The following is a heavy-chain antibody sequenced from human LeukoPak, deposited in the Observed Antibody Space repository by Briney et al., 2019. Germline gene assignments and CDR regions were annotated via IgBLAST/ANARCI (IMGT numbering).Heavy chain of an antibody. CDR2: IYYSGST. CDR3: ARDSYYYDSSKTGYFDY. CDR1: GGSISSYY. D-gene: IGHD3-22*01. Sequence: KPSETLSLTCTVSGGSISSYYWSWIRQPPGKGLEWIGYIYYSGSTNYNPSLKSRVTISVDTSKNQFSLKLSSVTAADTAVYYCARDSYYYDSSKTGYFDYWGQGTLVTVSS. V-gene: IGHV4-59*01. J-gene: IGHJ4*02.